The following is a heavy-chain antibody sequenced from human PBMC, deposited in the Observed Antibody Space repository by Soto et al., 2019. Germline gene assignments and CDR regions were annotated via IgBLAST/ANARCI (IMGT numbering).Heavy chain of an antibody. V-gene: IGHV1-18*01. J-gene: IGHJ3*02. CDR2: INPYNGNT. D-gene: IGHD4-17*01. Sequence: GASVKVACKASGYTFTTYGISWVRQAPGQGLEWMGWINPYNGNTNSAQKLQGRVTMTTDTSTSTAYMELRSLRSDDTAVYYCARNDYGDYDDALDIWGQGTMVTVSS. CDR3: ARNDYGDYDDALDI. CDR1: GYTFTTYG.